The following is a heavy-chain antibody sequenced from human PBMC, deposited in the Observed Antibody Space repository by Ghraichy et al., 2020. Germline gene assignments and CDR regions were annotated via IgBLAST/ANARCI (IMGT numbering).Heavy chain of an antibody. CDR1: GGSFSGYY. CDR3: ARGRGYSYGYMDY. Sequence: SETLSLTCAVYGGSFSGYYWSWIRQPPGKGLEWIGEINHSGSTNYNPSLKSRVTISVDTSKNQFSLKLSSVTAADTAVYYCARGRGYSYGYMDYWGQGTLVTVSS. J-gene: IGHJ4*02. CDR2: INHSGST. D-gene: IGHD5-18*01. V-gene: IGHV4-34*01.